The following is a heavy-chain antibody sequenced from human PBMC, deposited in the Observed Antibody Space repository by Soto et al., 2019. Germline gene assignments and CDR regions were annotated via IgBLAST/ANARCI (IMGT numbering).Heavy chain of an antibody. J-gene: IGHJ4*02. CDR2: ISYDGSNK. Sequence: QVQLVESGGGVVQPGRSLRLSCAASGFTFNSFAMHWVRQAPGKGLEWVAIISYDGSNKYYADSVKGRFTISRDNSKNTLYLQMNSLRAEDTAVYYCARDSSPLDGFNPFDYWGQGTLVTVSS. CDR3: ARDSSPLDGFNPFDY. V-gene: IGHV3-30-3*01. CDR1: GFTFNSFA. D-gene: IGHD6-25*01.